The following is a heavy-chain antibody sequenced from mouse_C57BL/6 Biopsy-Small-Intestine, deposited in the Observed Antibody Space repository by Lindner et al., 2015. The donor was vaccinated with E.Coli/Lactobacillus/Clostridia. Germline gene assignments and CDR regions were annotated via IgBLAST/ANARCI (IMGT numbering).Heavy chain of an antibody. D-gene: IGHD1-1*01. J-gene: IGHJ2*01. V-gene: IGHV1-54*01. CDR1: GYAFTNYL. CDR3: ARGGFITTVVEDYFDY. Sequence: VQLQESGAELVRPGTSVKVSCKASGYAFTNYLIEWVKQRPGQGLEWIGVINPGSGGTNYNEKFKGKATLTADKSSSTAYMQLNSLTSEDSAVYFCARGGFITTVVEDYFDYWGQGTTLTVSS. CDR2: INPGSGGT.